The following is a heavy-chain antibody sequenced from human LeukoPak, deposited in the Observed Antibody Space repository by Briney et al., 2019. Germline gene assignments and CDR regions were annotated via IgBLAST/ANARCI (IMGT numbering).Heavy chain of an antibody. Sequence: ASVKVSCKASGGTFSSYAISWVRQAPGQGLEWMGWISAYNGNTNYAQKLQGRVTMTTDTSTSTAYMELRSLRSDDTAVYYCARVGTDDSSGYYFDYWGQGTLVTVSS. J-gene: IGHJ4*02. CDR2: ISAYNGNT. D-gene: IGHD3-22*01. CDR1: GGTFSSYA. CDR3: ARVGTDDSSGYYFDY. V-gene: IGHV1-18*01.